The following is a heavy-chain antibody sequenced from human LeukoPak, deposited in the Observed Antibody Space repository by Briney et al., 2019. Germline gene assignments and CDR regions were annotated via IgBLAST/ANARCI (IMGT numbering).Heavy chain of an antibody. Sequence: GGSLRLSCAVSGFTFSNYWMSWVRQAPGKGLEWVANINQDGSATYYVVSVKGRFTISRDNAKNTLYLQMDSLRAEDTAVYYCARDLNRRVFTDYWGQGTLVTVSS. CDR3: ARDLNRRVFTDY. CDR1: GFTFSNYW. J-gene: IGHJ4*02. V-gene: IGHV3-7*04. CDR2: INQDGSAT.